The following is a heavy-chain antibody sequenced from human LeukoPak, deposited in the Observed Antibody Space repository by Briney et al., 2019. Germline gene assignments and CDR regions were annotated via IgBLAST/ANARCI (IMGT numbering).Heavy chain of an antibody. J-gene: IGHJ5*02. V-gene: IGHV3-74*01. CDR3: ARGMDYYGSGSHRSNWFDP. CDR1: GFTFSSYW. CDR2: INSDGSST. D-gene: IGHD3-10*01. Sequence: GGSLRLSCAASGFTFSSYWMHWVRQAPGKGLVWVSRINSDGSSTSYADSVKGRFTISRDNAKNTLYLQMNSLRAEDTAVYYCARGMDYYGSGSHRSNWFDPWGQGTLVTVSS.